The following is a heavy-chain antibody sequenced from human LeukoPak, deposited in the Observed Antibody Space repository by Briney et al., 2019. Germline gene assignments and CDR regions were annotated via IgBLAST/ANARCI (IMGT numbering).Heavy chain of an antibody. Sequence: ASVNVSCTASGYTFTSYGISWVRQAPGQGLEWMGWISAYNGNTNYAQKLQGRVTMTTDTSTSTAYMELRSLRSDDTAVYYCARESGSYSYFDYWGQGTLVTVSS. D-gene: IGHD1-26*01. CDR2: ISAYNGNT. J-gene: IGHJ4*02. CDR3: ARESGSYSYFDY. V-gene: IGHV1-18*01. CDR1: GYTFTSYG.